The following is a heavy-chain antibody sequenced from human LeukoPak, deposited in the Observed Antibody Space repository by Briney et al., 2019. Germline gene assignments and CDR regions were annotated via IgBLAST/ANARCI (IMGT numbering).Heavy chain of an antibody. CDR1: GYTFTGYY. CDR2: INPNSGGT. J-gene: IGHJ4*02. D-gene: IGHD2-2*01. V-gene: IGHV1-2*02. CDR3: ARAFRVVVPAATSLDY. Sequence: VASVKVSCKASGYTFTGYYMHWVRQAPGQGLEWMGWINPNSGGTNYAQKFQGRVTVTRDTSISTAYMELSRLRSDDTAVYYCARAFRVVVPAATSLDYWGQGTLVTVSS.